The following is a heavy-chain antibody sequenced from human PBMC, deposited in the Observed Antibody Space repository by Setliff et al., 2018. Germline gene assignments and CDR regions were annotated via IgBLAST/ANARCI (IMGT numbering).Heavy chain of an antibody. V-gene: IGHV3-23*01. Sequence: GGSLRLSCAASGFTFSNSWMRWVRQAPGKGLEWVSGISGSGDATYYADSVKGRFTLSRDNSKNTLYLQMSGLRAEDTAFYYCAKSGTFGGPILRFPDSWGQGTLVTVSS. D-gene: IGHD3-16*01. CDR1: GFTFSNSW. J-gene: IGHJ4*02. CDR2: ISGSGDAT. CDR3: AKSGTFGGPILRFPDS.